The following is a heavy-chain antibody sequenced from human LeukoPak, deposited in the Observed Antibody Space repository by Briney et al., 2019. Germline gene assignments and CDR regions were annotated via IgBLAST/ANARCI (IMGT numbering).Heavy chain of an antibody. J-gene: IGHJ4*02. D-gene: IGHD3-3*01. CDR3: ARDSVGVSPYYDFWSGYYAIFDY. CDR2: INPNSGGT. V-gene: IGHV1-2*04. CDR1: GYTFSGHY. Sequence: ASVKVSCKASGYTFSGHYMHWVRQAPGQGLEWMGRINPNSGGTNYAQKFQGWVTMTRDTSISTAYMELSRLRSDDTAVYYCARDSVGVSPYYDFWSGYYAIFDYWGQGTLVTVSS.